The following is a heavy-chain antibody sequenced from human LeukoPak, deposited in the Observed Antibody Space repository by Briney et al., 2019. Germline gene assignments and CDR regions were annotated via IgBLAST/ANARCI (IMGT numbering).Heavy chain of an antibody. CDR3: AAIVVVYYFDY. CDR1: GGSFSGYY. CDR2: INHSGST. D-gene: IGHD3-22*01. V-gene: IGHV4-34*01. Sequence: SETLSLTCAVYGGSFSGYYWSWIRQPPGKGLEWIGEINHSGSTNYNPSLKSRVTISVDTSKNQFSLKLSSVTAADTAVYYCAAIVVVYYFDYWGQGTLVTVSS. J-gene: IGHJ4*02.